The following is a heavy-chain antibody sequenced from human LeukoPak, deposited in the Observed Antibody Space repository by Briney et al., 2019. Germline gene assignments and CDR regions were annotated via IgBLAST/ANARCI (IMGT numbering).Heavy chain of an antibody. CDR2: INSDGSST. V-gene: IGHV3-74*01. D-gene: IGHD5-24*01. J-gene: IGHJ3*02. CDR3: ARERWLQPSHDAFDI. CDR1: GFTFSSYW. Sequence: GGSLRLSCAASGFTFSSYWMHWVRQAPGKGLVWVSRINSDGSSTSYADSVKGRFTISRDNAKNTLYLQMNSLRAEDTAVYYCARERWLQPSHDAFDIWGQGTMVTVSS.